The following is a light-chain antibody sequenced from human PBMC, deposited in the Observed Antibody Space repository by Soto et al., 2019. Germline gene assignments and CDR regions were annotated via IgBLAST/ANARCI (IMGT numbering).Light chain of an antibody. J-gene: IGLJ2*01. CDR3: CSYAGSSTVPV. CDR1: SSDVGSYNL. Sequence: QSALTQPASVSGSPGQSITISCTGTSSDVGSYNLVSWYQQHPGKAPRLMIYEGSKRLSGVSNRFSGSKSGNTASLTISGRQAEDEADYYCCSYAGSSTVPVFGGGTKLTVL. V-gene: IGLV2-23*01. CDR2: EGS.